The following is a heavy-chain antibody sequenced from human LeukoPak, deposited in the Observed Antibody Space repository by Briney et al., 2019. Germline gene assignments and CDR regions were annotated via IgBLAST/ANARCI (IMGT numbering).Heavy chain of an antibody. J-gene: IGHJ3*02. Sequence: ASVKVSCKASGYTFTSYDINWVRQATGQELEWMGWMNPNSGNTGYAQKFQGRVTMTRNTSISTAYMELSSLRSEDTAVYYCARGGTDYDSSGSYSDAFDIWGQGTMVTVSS. D-gene: IGHD3-22*01. CDR3: ARGGTDYDSSGSYSDAFDI. CDR1: GYTFTSYD. V-gene: IGHV1-8*01. CDR2: MNPNSGNT.